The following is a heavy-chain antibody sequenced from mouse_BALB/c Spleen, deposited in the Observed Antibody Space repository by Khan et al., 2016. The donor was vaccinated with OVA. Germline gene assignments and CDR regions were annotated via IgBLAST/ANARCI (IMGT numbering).Heavy chain of an antibody. D-gene: IGHD2-10*01. CDR3: ARFLLLDAMDY. J-gene: IGHJ4*01. Sequence: EVPLQESGPGLVKPSQSLSLTCTVTGYSITSDYAWNWIRQFPGNKLEWMGYISYSGRTNYNPSLKSRISITRDTSKNQFFLQLISVTTEDTATYYCARFLLLDAMDYWGQGTSVTVSS. CDR2: ISYSGRT. CDR1: GYSITSDYA. V-gene: IGHV3-2*02.